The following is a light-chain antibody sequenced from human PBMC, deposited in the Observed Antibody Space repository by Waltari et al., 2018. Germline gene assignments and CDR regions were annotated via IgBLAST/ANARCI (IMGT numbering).Light chain of an antibody. CDR3: QQYGSSPET. V-gene: IGKV3-20*01. CDR2: GAS. J-gene: IGKJ2*01. Sequence: EIVLTQSPGTLSLSPGERATLSCRASQSVSSSYLAWYQQKPGQAPRPLIYGASSRATGIPDRSSGSGSGTDFTLTISRLEPEDFAVYYCQQYGSSPETFGQGTKVEIK. CDR1: QSVSSSY.